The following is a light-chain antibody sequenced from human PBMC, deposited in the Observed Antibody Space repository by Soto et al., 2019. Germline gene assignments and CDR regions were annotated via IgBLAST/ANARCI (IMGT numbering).Light chain of an antibody. V-gene: IGKV1-39*01. Sequence: DIQMTQSPSSLSASVGDRVTITCRASHAIDNFLNWYQHKTGKAPKLLIYDASSLQSGVPSRFSGSGSGRDFTLTITRLPPEDFATYYCQQSYSSSANIFGQGTKLEIK. CDR1: HAIDNF. CDR2: DAS. CDR3: QQSYSSSANI. J-gene: IGKJ2*01.